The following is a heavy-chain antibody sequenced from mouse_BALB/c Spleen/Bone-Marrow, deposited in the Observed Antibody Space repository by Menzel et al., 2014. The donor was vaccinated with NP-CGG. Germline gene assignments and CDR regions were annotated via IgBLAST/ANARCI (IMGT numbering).Heavy chain of an antibody. CDR2: IDPANDNT. J-gene: IGHJ2*01. V-gene: IGHV14-3*02. CDR3: ASYVYGYYFDY. CDR1: GFNIXDTY. Sequence: VQLQQPGAELVKPGASVKLSCTASGFNIXDTYIHWVKQRPEQGLEWIGRIDPANDNTKYDPKFQGKATITADTSSSTAYLQLSSLTSEDTAVYYCASYVYGYYFDYWGQGTTLTVSS. D-gene: IGHD2-2*01.